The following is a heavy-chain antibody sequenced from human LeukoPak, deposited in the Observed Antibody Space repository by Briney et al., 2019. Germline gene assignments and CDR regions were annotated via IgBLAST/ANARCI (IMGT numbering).Heavy chain of an antibody. CDR3: ARGGSSWYRGSFQH. D-gene: IGHD6-13*01. J-gene: IGHJ1*01. CDR2: IYYSGST. Sequence: SQTLSLTCTVSGGSISSGGYYWSWIRQHPGKGLEWIGYIYYSGSTYYNPSLKSRVTISVDTSKNQFSLKLSSVTAADTAVYYCARGGSSWYRGSFQHWGQGTLVTVSS. V-gene: IGHV4-31*03. CDR1: GGSISSGGYY.